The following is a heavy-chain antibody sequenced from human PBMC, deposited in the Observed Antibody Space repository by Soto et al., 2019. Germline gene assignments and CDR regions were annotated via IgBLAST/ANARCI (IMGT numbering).Heavy chain of an antibody. V-gene: IGHV6-1*01. Sequence: LSLTCAISGDSVSSNTGAWNWIRQSPSRGLEWLGRTYYRSRWSFDYAVSVRSRITIDPDTSKNEFSLHLDFLTPEDTAVYYCAGVTWFRSMDVWGQGTPVTVSS. D-gene: IGHD3-10*01. J-gene: IGHJ6*02. CDR2: TYYRSRWSF. CDR3: AGVTWFRSMDV. CDR1: GDSVSSNTGA.